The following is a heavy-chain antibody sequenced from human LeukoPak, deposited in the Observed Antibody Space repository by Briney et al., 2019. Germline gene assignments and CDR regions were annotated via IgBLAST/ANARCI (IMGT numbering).Heavy chain of an antibody. J-gene: IGHJ4*02. V-gene: IGHV4-59*08. D-gene: IGHD5-18*01. Sequence: NPAETLSLTCTVSGGSISSYYWSWIRQPPGKGLEWIGYIYYSGSTNYNPSLKSRVTISVDTSKNQFSLKLSPVTAADTAVYYCARLHDGYRYGADYWGQGTLVTAS. CDR3: ARLHDGYRYGADY. CDR1: GGSISSYY. CDR2: IYYSGST.